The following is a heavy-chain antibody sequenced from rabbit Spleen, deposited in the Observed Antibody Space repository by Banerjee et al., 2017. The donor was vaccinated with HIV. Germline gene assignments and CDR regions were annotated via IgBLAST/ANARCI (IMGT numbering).Heavy chain of an antibody. Sequence: EESGGGLVKPGGTLTLTCKPSGFSLFHYWMCWVRQAPGKGLDLIGCIYAGDGSTDYTNWVNGRFTISKTSSTVDLKMTSLTVADTATYFCAREKSGIVGYDLWGPGTLVTVS. V-gene: IGHV1S42*01. CDR1: GFSLFHYW. CDR2: IYAGDGST. D-gene: IGHD6-1*01. J-gene: IGHJ4*01. CDR3: AREKSGIVGYDL.